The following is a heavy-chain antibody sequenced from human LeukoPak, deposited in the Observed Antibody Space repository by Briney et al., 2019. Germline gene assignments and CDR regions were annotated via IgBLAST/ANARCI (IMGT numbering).Heavy chain of an antibody. CDR1: GGTFSSYA. Sequence: SVKVSCKASGGTFSSYAIRWVRQAPGQGLEWMGGIIPIFGTANYAQKFQGRVTITADESTSTAYMELSSLRSEDTAVYYCARDLRDSSGWDYWGQGTLVTVSS. D-gene: IGHD6-19*01. V-gene: IGHV1-69*01. CDR2: IIPIFGTA. CDR3: ARDLRDSSGWDY. J-gene: IGHJ4*02.